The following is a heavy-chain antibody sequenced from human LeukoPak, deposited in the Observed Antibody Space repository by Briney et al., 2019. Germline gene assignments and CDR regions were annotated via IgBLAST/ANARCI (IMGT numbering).Heavy chain of an antibody. V-gene: IGHV3-7*01. CDR2: IKQDGSEK. CDR1: GGSFSGYY. Sequence: ETLSLTCAVYGGSFSGYYWSWIRQPPGKGLEWVANIKQDGSEKYYVDSVKGRFTISRDNAKNSLYLQMNSLRAEDTAVYYCAREAGGMTHYFYYFDYWGQGTLVTVSS. D-gene: IGHD2/OR15-2a*01. CDR3: AREAGGMTHYFYYFDY. J-gene: IGHJ4*02.